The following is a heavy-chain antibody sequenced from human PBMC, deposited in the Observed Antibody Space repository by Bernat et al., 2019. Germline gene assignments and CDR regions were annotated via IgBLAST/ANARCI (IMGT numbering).Heavy chain of an antibody. CDR3: AARHCSNGVCQFDD. CDR2: ISNAGGTI. V-gene: IGHV3-21*01. CDR1: GFSFSIYN. J-gene: IGHJ4*02. Sequence: QLVESGGGLVKPGESLRLSCAASGFSFSIYNMNWVRQAPGKGLEWVSSISNAGGTIYYADSVRGRFTISRDNAENSLFLQMNSLRAEDTAVYYCAARHCSNGVCQFDDWGQGTLVTVSS. D-gene: IGHD2-8*01.